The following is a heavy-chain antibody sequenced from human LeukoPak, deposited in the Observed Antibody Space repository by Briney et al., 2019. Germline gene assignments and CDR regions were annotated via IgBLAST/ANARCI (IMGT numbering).Heavy chain of an antibody. Sequence: ASVKVSCKASGYTFTTYVISWVRQATGQGLEWMGWMNPNSGNTGYAPKFQGRVTMTRNTSTFTAYMELSSLRSEDTAVYYCAIEYYYDTSDYWGAAFDIWGQGTMVTVSS. D-gene: IGHD3-22*01. V-gene: IGHV1-8*01. CDR1: GYTFTTYV. CDR3: AIEYYYDTSDYWGAAFDI. CDR2: MNPNSGNT. J-gene: IGHJ3*02.